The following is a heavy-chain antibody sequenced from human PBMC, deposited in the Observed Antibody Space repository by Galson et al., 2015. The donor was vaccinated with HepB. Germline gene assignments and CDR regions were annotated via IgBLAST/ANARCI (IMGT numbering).Heavy chain of an antibody. CDR1: GFTFGHYA. J-gene: IGHJ4*02. D-gene: IGHD5-12*01. V-gene: IGHV3-64D*06. CDR2: VSSAGGTT. Sequence: SLRLSCAASGFTFGHYAIHWVRQAPGKGLESVSAVSSAGGTTYYADSVKGRFTISRDNSKNTLYLQMNSLRTEDTAVYYCVPNIVATISFDSWGQGTLVTVSS. CDR3: VPNIVATISFDS.